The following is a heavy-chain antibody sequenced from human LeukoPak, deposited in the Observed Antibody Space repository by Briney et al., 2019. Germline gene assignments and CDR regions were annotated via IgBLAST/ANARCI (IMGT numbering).Heavy chain of an antibody. Sequence: SETLSLTCTVSGGSISSGSYDWSWIRQPAGKGLGWIGRIYTSGSTNYNPSLKSRVTISVDTSKNQFSLKLSSVTAADTAVYYCARVMGYGDYPFDYWGQGTLVTVSS. CDR2: IYTSGST. J-gene: IGHJ4*02. CDR3: ARVMGYGDYPFDY. V-gene: IGHV4-61*02. CDR1: GGSISSGSYD. D-gene: IGHD4-17*01.